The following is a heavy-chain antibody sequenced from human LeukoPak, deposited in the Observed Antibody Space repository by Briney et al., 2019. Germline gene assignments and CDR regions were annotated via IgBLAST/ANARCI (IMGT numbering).Heavy chain of an antibody. V-gene: IGHV4-39*01. CDR2: IYYSGST. CDR1: GGSISSSSYY. Sequence: PSETLSLTCTVSGGSISSSSYYWGWIRQPPGKGLEWIGSIYYSGSTYYNPSLKSRVTISVDTSKNQFSLKLSSVTAADTAVYYCASPLMWLRLATPDNDAFDIWGQGTMVTVSS. D-gene: IGHD5-12*01. CDR3: ASPLMWLRLATPDNDAFDI. J-gene: IGHJ3*02.